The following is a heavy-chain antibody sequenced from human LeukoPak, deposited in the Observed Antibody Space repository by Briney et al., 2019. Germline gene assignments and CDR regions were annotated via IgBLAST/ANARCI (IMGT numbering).Heavy chain of an antibody. J-gene: IGHJ3*02. V-gene: IGHV3-13*01. CDR2: IGTAADT. Sequence: GGSLRLSCAASGFTFYNYDLHWVRQAAGKGLEWVSTIGTAADTFYPDSVKGRFTISRENAKNSLYLQMNSLRVDDTAVYYCVRAPQCNSRKCKTKVVFDIWGKGKMVTVSS. CDR1: GFTFYNYD. CDR3: VRAPQCNSRKCKTKVVFDI. D-gene: IGHD2/OR15-2a*01.